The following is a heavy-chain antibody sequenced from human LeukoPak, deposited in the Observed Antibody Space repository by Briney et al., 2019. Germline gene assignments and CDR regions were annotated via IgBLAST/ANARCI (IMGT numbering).Heavy chain of an antibody. CDR2: INPNSGGT. J-gene: IGHJ4*02. CDR1: GHTFTGYY. CDR3: ARDLKRGYSSGRYSWGTGSSNDF. Sequence: ASVKVSCKASGHTFTGYYMHWVRQAPGQGLEWMGWINPNSGGTNYAQKFQGRVTMTRDTSISTAYMELRSLRSDDTAVYYCARDLKRGYSSGRYSWGTGSSNDFWGQGTLVTVSS. V-gene: IGHV1-2*02. D-gene: IGHD6-19*01.